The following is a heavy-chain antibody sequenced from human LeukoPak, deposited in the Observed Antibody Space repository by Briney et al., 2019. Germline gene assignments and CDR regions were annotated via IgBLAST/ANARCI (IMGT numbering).Heavy chain of an antibody. CDR3: ARELVPYYYYMDV. CDR2: ISSNGGST. J-gene: IGHJ6*03. V-gene: IGHV3-64*01. D-gene: IGHD6-13*01. Sequence: GGSLRLSCAASGFTFSSYAMHWVRQAPGKGLEYVSAISSNGGSTYYANSVKGRFTISRDNSKNTLYLQMGSLRAEDMAVYYCARELVPYYYYMDVWGKGTTVTVSS. CDR1: GFTFSSYA.